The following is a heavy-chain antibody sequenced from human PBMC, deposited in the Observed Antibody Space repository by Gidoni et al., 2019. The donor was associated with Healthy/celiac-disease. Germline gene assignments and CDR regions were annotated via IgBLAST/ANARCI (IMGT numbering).Heavy chain of an antibody. CDR1: GFTFSSSA. Sequence: EVQLVESGGGLVQPGGSLRLSCAASGFTFSSSAMHWVRQAPGKGLEYVSAISSNGGSTYYANSVKGRFTISRDNSKNTLYLQMGSLRAEDMAVYYCARDAITFGGVIVSHFDYWGQGTLVTVSS. CDR2: ISSNGGST. J-gene: IGHJ4*02. CDR3: ARDAITFGGVIVSHFDY. D-gene: IGHD3-16*02. V-gene: IGHV3-64*01.